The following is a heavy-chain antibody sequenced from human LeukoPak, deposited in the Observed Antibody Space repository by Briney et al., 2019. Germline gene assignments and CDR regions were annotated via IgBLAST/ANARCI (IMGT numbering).Heavy chain of an antibody. V-gene: IGHV3-30*03. Sequence: PGGSLRLSCAASGFTFNNYAMTWVRQAPGKGLEWVAFIQYDGSNKYYAGSVKGRFTISRDNSKNTLHVQMNSLRPEDTAVYYCARNWYSAFDYWGQGTLVTVSS. CDR3: ARNWYSAFDY. CDR1: GFTFNNYA. D-gene: IGHD1-7*01. CDR2: IQYDGSNK. J-gene: IGHJ4*02.